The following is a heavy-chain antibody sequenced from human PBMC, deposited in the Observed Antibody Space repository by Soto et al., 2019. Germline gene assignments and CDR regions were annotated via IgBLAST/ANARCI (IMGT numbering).Heavy chain of an antibody. CDR2: IYPGDSDT. D-gene: IGHD6-13*01. Sequence: GESLKISCKGSGYSFTSYWIGWVRQMPGKGLEWMGIIYPGDSDTRYSPSFQGQVTISADKSISTAYLQWSSLKASDTAMYYCARLRRYSNRWEGYFDYWGQGILVTVAS. CDR3: ARLRRYSNRWEGYFDY. CDR1: GYSFTSYW. V-gene: IGHV5-51*01. J-gene: IGHJ4*02.